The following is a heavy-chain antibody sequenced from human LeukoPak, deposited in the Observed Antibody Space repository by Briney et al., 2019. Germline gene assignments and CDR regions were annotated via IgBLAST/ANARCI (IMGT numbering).Heavy chain of an antibody. Sequence: VASVKVSCKASGYTFTGYYMHWVRQAPGQGLEWMGWINPNSGGTNYAQKFQGRVTMTRDTSISTAYMELSRLRSDDTAVYYCARAIYSSSWYDYWGQGTLVTVPS. CDR1: GYTFTGYY. CDR3: ARAIYSSSWYDY. D-gene: IGHD6-13*01. V-gene: IGHV1-2*02. J-gene: IGHJ4*02. CDR2: INPNSGGT.